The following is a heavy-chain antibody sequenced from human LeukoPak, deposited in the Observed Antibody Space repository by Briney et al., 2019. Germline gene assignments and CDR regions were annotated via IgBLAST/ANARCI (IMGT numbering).Heavy chain of an antibody. CDR2: IIPIFGTA. V-gene: IGHV1-69*13. J-gene: IGHJ4*02. D-gene: IGHD6-13*01. CDR3: ARPKARYSSSCYDY. CDR1: GYTFTSYG. Sequence: ASVKVSCKASGYTFTSYGISWVRQAPGQGLEWMGGIIPIFGTANYAQKFQGRVTITADESTSTAYMELSSLRSEDTAVYYCARPKARYSSSCYDYWGQGTLVTVSS.